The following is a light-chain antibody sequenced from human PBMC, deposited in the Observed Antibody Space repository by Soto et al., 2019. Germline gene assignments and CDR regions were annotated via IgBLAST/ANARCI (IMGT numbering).Light chain of an antibody. J-gene: IGKJ5*01. CDR1: QTVSSNY. Sequence: EIVLTQSPGTLSLSPGERATLSCGASQTVSSNYLAWYQQKPGQAPRLLIYGASSRATGIPDRFSGSGSGTDFVLTISRLEPEDFALYYCQQYGGSPITFGLGTRLEVK. V-gene: IGKV3-20*01. CDR3: QQYGGSPIT. CDR2: GAS.